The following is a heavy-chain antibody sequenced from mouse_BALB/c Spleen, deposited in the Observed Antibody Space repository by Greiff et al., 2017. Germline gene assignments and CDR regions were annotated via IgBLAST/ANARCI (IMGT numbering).Heavy chain of an antibody. CDR1: GYTFTSYW. D-gene: IGHD1-1*01. J-gene: IGHJ4*01. CDR3: EREGYYGSSYDAMDY. CDR2: IYPGDGDT. Sequence: QVQLKESGAELAKPGASVKMSCTASGYTFTSYWMQWVQQRPGQGLEWIGAIYPGDGDTRYTQKFKGKATLTADKSSSTAYMQLSSLASEDSAVYYGEREGYYGSSYDAMDYWGQGTSVTVAS. V-gene: IGHV1-87*01.